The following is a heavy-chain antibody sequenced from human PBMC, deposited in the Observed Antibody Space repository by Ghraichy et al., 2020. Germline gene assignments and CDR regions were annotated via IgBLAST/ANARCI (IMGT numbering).Heavy chain of an antibody. CDR3: AKVNIVATMDLPYYYYGMDV. Sequence: GGSLRLSCAASGFTFSSYAMSWVRQAPGKGLEWVSAISGSGGSTYYADSVKGRFTISRDNSKNTLYLQMNSLRAEDTAVYYCAKVNIVATMDLPYYYYGMDVWGQGTTVTVSS. D-gene: IGHD5-12*01. J-gene: IGHJ6*02. CDR2: ISGSGGST. V-gene: IGHV3-23*01. CDR1: GFTFSSYA.